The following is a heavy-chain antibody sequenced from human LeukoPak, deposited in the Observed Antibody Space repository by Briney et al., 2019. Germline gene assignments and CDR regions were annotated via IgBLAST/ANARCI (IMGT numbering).Heavy chain of an antibody. CDR1: GGSISSSSYY. J-gene: IGHJ4*01. D-gene: IGHD6-19*01. V-gene: IGHV4-39*07. Sequence: SETLSLTCTVSGGSISSSSYYWGWLRQPPGKGLEWIGSIYYSGSTYYNPSLKSRVTISVDTSKNQFSLKLTSVTAADTAVYYCARARGTEAVDYWGHGILVTVSS. CDR3: ARARGTEAVDY. CDR2: IYYSGST.